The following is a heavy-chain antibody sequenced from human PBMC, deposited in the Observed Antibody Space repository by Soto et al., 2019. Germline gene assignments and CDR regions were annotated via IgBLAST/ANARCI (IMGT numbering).Heavy chain of an antibody. Sequence: GGSLRLSCAASGFTFDDYTMHWVRQAPGKGLEWVSLISWDGGSTYYADSVKGRFTISKDNSKNSLYLQMNSLRTEDTALYYCAKDLNGRKGPTRVRGVLFDYWGQGTLVTVSS. V-gene: IGHV3-43*01. J-gene: IGHJ4*02. CDR3: AKDLNGRKGPTRVRGVLFDY. D-gene: IGHD3-10*01. CDR1: GFTFDDYT. CDR2: ISWDGGST.